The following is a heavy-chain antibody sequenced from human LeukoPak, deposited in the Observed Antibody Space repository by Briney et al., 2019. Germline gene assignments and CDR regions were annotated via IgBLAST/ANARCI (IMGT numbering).Heavy chain of an antibody. CDR1: GDSVSSNSAA. D-gene: IGHD4-17*01. J-gene: IGHJ2*01. CDR3: ARGAERLRRFWYFDL. CDR2: TYYRSKWYN. V-gene: IGHV6-1*01. Sequence: SQTLSLTCAISGDSVSSNSAAWNWIRQSPSRGLEWLGRTYYRSKWYNNHAVSVKSRITINPDTSKNQFSLKLSSVTAADTAVYYCARGAERLRRFWYFDLWGRGTLVTVSS.